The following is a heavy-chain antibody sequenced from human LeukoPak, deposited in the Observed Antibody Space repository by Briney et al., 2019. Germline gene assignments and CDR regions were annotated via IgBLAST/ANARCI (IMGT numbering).Heavy chain of an antibody. CDR1: GYSFTSYW. CDR2: IYPDDSDT. CDR3: ARGSGSYHTAYMN. V-gene: IGHV5-51*01. D-gene: IGHD1-26*01. J-gene: IGHJ4*02. Sequence: GESLKISCKGSGYSFTSYWIGWVRQMPGKGLEWTGIIYPDDSDTRYSPSFQGQVTISADKSISTAYLQWSSLEASDTAMYYCARGSGSYHTAYMNWGQGTLVTVSS.